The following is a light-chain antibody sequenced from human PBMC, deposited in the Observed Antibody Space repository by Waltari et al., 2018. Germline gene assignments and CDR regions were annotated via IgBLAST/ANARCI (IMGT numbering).Light chain of an antibody. Sequence: EIVLTQSPGTLSLSPGERATLSCRASQSVSRYLAWYQQKPGQAPRLLIYEASRRATGIPDRFSGSRSGTDFTLTISRLEPEDFAVYYCQKYGTLPATFGQGSKVESK. CDR3: QKYGTLPAT. CDR2: EAS. CDR1: QSVSRY. V-gene: IGKV3-20*01. J-gene: IGKJ1*01.